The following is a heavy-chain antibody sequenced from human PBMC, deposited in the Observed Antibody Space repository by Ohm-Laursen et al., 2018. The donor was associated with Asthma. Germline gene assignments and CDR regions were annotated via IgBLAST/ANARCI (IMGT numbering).Heavy chain of an antibody. D-gene: IGHD1-26*01. CDR2: ISQSGGNT. Sequence: SLRLSCTASGFTFSTYAMTWVRQSPGKGLEWVSGISQSGGNTYYADSVKGRFTISRDNSKNTLHLQLDSLRAEDTAVYYCAKATTNYFCYGVDVWGQGTTVTVSS. CDR1: GFTFSTYA. J-gene: IGHJ6*02. CDR3: AKATTNYFCYGVDV. V-gene: IGHV3-23*01.